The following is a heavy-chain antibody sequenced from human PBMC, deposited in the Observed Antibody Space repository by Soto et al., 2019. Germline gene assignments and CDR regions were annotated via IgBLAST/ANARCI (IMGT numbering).Heavy chain of an antibody. CDR1: GASMNDYY. CDR3: ARSGHIFAGVF. D-gene: IGHD3-16*01. CDR2: LHYNGFA. J-gene: IGHJ4*02. Sequence: NPSETLSLTCTVSGASMNDYYGSWIRQSPGKGLEHIGYLHYNGFAEYSPSLRSRVSISMDTSKNQFSLKLSSVTAADTAIYYCARSGHIFAGVFWGQGILVTSPQ. V-gene: IGHV4-59*01.